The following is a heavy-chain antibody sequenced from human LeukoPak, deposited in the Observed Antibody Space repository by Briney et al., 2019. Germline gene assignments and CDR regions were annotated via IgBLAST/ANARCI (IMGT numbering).Heavy chain of an antibody. CDR1: GFTFSNYA. CDR3: AKEDSGSYYNSYFDT. D-gene: IGHD3-10*01. Sequence: GGSPRLSCAAPGFTFSNYAMSWVRQAPGEGVGWGSAICGSGGCAYYADSVKGRFTISRDNSKNTLYLQMNSLRAEDTAVYYCAKEDSGSYYNSYFDTWGQGTLVAVSS. J-gene: IGHJ4*02. V-gene: IGHV3-23*01. CDR2: ICGSGGCA.